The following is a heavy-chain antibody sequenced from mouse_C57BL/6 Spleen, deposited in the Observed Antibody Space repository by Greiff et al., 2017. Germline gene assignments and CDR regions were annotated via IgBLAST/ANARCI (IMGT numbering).Heavy chain of an antibody. D-gene: IGHD1-1*01. CDR3: ARSPHYYGSSYCDY. CDR1: GYTFTSYW. CDR2: IDPSDSYT. J-gene: IGHJ2*01. Sequence: QVQLQQPGAELVRPGTSVKLSCKASGYTFTSYWMHWVKQRPGQGLEWIGVIDPSDSYTNYNQKFKGKATLTVDTSSSTAYMQLSSLTSEDSAVYYCARSPHYYGSSYCDYWGQGTTLTVSS. V-gene: IGHV1-59*01.